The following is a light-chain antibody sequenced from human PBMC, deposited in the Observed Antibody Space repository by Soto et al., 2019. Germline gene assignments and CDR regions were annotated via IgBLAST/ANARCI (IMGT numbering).Light chain of an antibody. CDR2: DTS. CDR3: HHRSDWRIT. V-gene: IGKV3-11*01. CDR1: QSVSSD. J-gene: IGKJ5*01. Sequence: IVTTHSPATLSVSPGEGATLSCRASQSVSSDLAWYQQKAVQAPRHLIYDTSNRSTGIPARLCGSGSGTDFTLTINNLVPEDFALNYCHHRSDWRITFGQGTRLEIK.